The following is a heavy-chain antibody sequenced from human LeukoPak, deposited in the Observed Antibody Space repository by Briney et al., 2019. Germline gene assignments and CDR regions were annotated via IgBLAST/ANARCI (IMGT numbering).Heavy chain of an antibody. J-gene: IGHJ6*02. CDR1: GYTFTGYY. Sequence: VSVKVSCKASGYTFTGYYMHWVRQAPGQGLEWMGWINPNSGGTNYAQKFQGRVTMTRDTSISTAYMELSRLRSDDTAVYYCARVRYCSSTSCYDYYYGMDVWGQGTTVTVSS. D-gene: IGHD2-2*01. CDR3: ARVRYCSSTSCYDYYYGMDV. V-gene: IGHV1-2*02. CDR2: INPNSGGT.